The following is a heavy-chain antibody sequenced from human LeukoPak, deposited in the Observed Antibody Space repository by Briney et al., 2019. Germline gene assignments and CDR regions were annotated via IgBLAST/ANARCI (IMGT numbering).Heavy chain of an antibody. CDR2: TYYRSKWYN. CDR3: ARELWFGELWSSDYYMDV. V-gene: IGHV6-1*01. Sequence: SQTLSLTCAISGDSVSSNSAAWNWIRQSPSRGLEWLGRTYYRSKWYNDYAVSVKSRITINPDTSKNQFSLQLNSVTPEDTAVYYCARELWFGELWSSDYYMDVWGKGTTVTVSS. CDR1: GDSVSSNSAA. D-gene: IGHD3-10*01. J-gene: IGHJ6*03.